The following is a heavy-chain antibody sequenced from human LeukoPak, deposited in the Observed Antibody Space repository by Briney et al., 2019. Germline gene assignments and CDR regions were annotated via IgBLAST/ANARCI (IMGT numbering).Heavy chain of an antibody. J-gene: IGHJ4*02. CDR2: IYYSGST. CDR3: ERSRGGYSKFDY. Sequence: SQTLSLTCTVSGGSISSGGYYWSWIRHHPGKGLEWIGHIYYSGSTYSNPSLKSRITISVDTSKNQFSLKLSSVTAADAAAYYCERSRGGYSKFDYWGQGTLVTVSS. CDR1: GGSISSGGYY. D-gene: IGHD3-22*01. V-gene: IGHV4-31*03.